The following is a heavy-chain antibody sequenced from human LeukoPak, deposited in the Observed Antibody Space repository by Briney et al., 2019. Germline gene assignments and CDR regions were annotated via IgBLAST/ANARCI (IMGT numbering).Heavy chain of an antibody. J-gene: IGHJ4*02. CDR3: ARHLSGVTGYTYGRGIDY. CDR1: GFTFSSYE. Sequence: GGSLRLSCAASGFTFSSYEMNWVRQAPGKGLEWVSYISSSGSTIYYADSVKGRFTVSRDNAKNSLYLQMNSLRAEDTAVYYCARHLSGVTGYTYGRGIDYWGQGTLVTVSS. CDR2: ISSSGSTI. D-gene: IGHD5-18*01. V-gene: IGHV3-48*03.